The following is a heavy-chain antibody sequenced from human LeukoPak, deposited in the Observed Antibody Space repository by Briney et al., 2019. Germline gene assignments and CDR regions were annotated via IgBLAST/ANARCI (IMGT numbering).Heavy chain of an antibody. CDR2: ISSSSSYV. CDR3: ARGRSSWSDAFDI. D-gene: IGHD6-6*01. CDR1: GFTFSSYS. Sequence: GGSLRLSCAASGFTFSSYSMNWVRQAPGKGLEWVSSISSSSSYVYYADSVEGRFTISRDNAKNSLYLQMNSLRAEDTAVYYCARGRSSWSDAFDIWGQGTMVTVSS. J-gene: IGHJ3*02. V-gene: IGHV3-21*01.